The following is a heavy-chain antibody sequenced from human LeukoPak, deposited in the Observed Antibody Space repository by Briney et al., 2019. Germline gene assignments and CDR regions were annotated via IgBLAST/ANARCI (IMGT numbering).Heavy chain of an antibody. CDR1: GFTFSSYA. Sequence: GGSLRLSCAASGFTFSSYAMSWVRQAPGKGLEWVANIKQDGSEKYYVDSVKGRFTISRDNAKNSLYLQMNSLRGEDTAVYYCVRDWGGGDDYWGQGTLVTVSS. D-gene: IGHD3-10*01. CDR2: IKQDGSEK. CDR3: VRDWGGGDDY. J-gene: IGHJ4*02. V-gene: IGHV3-7*01.